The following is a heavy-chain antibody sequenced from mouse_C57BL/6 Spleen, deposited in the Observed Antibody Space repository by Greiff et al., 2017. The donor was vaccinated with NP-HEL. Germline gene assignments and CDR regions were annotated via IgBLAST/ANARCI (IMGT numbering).Heavy chain of an antibody. CDR3: ARYDWGSWFAY. D-gene: IGHD2-12*01. CDR1: GYTFTSYT. J-gene: IGHJ3*01. CDR2: INPSSGYT. V-gene: IGHV1-4*01. Sequence: VQLQQSGAELARPGASVKMSCKASGYTFTSYTMHWVKQRPGQGLEWIGYINPSSGYTKYNQKFKDKATLTADKSSSTAYMQLSSLTSEDSAVYYCARYDWGSWFAYWGQGTLVTVSA.